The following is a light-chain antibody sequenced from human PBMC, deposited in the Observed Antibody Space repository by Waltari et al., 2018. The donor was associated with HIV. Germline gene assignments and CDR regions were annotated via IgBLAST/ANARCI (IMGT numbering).Light chain of an antibody. CDR1: QSVTNNY. Sequence: EIVLTQSPGTLSLSPGERASISCRASQSVTNNYLAWYQQKPGQAPTLLIYRASSRATGIPDRFSGSGSGTDFTLTISRLEPEDFAVYYCQDYGSSPETFGQGTKVEIK. V-gene: IGKV3-20*01. CDR2: RAS. CDR3: QDYGSSPET. J-gene: IGKJ1*01.